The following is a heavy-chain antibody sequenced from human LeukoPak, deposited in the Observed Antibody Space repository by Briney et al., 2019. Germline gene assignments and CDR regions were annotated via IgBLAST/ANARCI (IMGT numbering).Heavy chain of an antibody. V-gene: IGHV3-30*18. Sequence: PGGSLRLSCAASGFTFSSYGMHWVRQAPGKGLEWVAVISYDGSNKYYADSVKGRFTISRDNSKNTLYLQMNSLRAEDTAVYYCAKDRDPIVYYYDSSGPFDYWGQGTLVTVSS. CDR3: AKDRDPIVYYYDSSGPFDY. D-gene: IGHD3-22*01. J-gene: IGHJ4*02. CDR2: ISYDGSNK. CDR1: GFTFSSYG.